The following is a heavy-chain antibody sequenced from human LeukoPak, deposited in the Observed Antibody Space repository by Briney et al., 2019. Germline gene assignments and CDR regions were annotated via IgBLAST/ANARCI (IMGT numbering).Heavy chain of an antibody. CDR1: GGSFSGYY. CDR3: ARGFAYYYGSGSNKFDY. CDR2: INHSERT. V-gene: IGHV4-34*01. Sequence: KASETLSLTCAVYGGSFSGYYWSWIRQAPGKGLEWIGEINHSERTNYNPSLKSRVTISVDTSKNQFSLKLSSVTAADTAVYYCARGFAYYYGSGSNKFDYWGQGTLVTVSS. D-gene: IGHD3-10*01. J-gene: IGHJ4*02.